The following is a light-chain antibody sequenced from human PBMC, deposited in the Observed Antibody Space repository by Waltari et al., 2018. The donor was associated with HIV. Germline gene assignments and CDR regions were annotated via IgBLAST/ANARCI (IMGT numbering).Light chain of an antibody. J-gene: IGLJ1*01. CDR3: QPYDGSLGGYV. CDR2: GHT. V-gene: IGLV1-40*01. CDR1: ISNIGAGYD. Sequence: SVLTQPPSGSGAPGQRVTISCTGTISNIGAGYDVHWYQQLPGTAPKLLIYGHTNRPSGVPDLFSGSKSRTSASLAITGLQAEDEAYYLCQPYDGSLGGYVFGTGTAVTVL.